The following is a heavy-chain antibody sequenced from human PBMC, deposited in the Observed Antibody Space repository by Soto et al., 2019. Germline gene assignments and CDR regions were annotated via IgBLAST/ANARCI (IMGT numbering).Heavy chain of an antibody. CDR1: GFTFSSYG. J-gene: IGHJ4*02. D-gene: IGHD3-3*01. CDR3: ASQSASYDFWSGYYNY. Sequence: QVQLVESGGGVVQPGRSLRLSCAASGFTFSSYGMHWVRQAPGKGLEWVAVIWYDGSNKYYADSVKGRFTISRDNSKNTLYLQMNSLRAEDTAVYYCASQSASYDFWSGYYNYWGQGTLVTVSS. CDR2: IWYDGSNK. V-gene: IGHV3-33*01.